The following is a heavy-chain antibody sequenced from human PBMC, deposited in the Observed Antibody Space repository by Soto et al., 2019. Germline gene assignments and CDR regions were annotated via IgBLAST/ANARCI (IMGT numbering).Heavy chain of an antibody. CDR1: GFTFSNYR. CDR3: ARVHLVRTSSYYCGMDV. D-gene: IGHD6-6*01. V-gene: IGHV3-21*06. CDR2: ISGSGKDT. Sequence: DLVESGGGLVKPGGSLTLSCATSGFTFSNYRMNWVRQAPGKGLEWVASISGSGKDTFYRDSVKGRFTISGDNAESSLGLQMNRLTVDDTAVYHCARVHLVRTSSYYCGMDVWGPGTTVTVSS. J-gene: IGHJ6*02.